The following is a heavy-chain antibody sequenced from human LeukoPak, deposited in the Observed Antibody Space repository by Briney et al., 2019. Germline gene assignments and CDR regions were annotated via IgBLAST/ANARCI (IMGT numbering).Heavy chain of an antibody. V-gene: IGHV1-18*01. CDR3: ARDPSTVTTRHLDY. CDR1: GYTFTSYG. Sequence: ASVKVSCKASGYTFTSYGISWVRQAPGQGLEWMGWISAYNGNTNYAQKLQGRVTMTADTSTSTAYMELRSLRSDDTAVYYCARDPSTVTTRHLDYWGQGTLVTVSS. J-gene: IGHJ4*02. CDR2: ISAYNGNT. D-gene: IGHD4-17*01.